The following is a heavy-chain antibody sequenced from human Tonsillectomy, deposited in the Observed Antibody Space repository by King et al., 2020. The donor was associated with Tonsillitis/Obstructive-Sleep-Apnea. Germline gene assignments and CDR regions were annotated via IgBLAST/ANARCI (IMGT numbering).Heavy chain of an antibody. Sequence: VQLQESGPGLVKPSETLSLTCTVSGGSVSSGNYYWSWIRQPPGKGLEWIGYIYNSGSTKYNPSLTSRVTISVDTSKNQFSLKLSSVTAADTAVYYCARIGTIFFDHWGQGTLVTVSS. V-gene: IGHV4-61*01. D-gene: IGHD1-7*01. CDR1: GGSVSSGNYY. J-gene: IGHJ4*02. CDR3: ARIGTIFFDH. CDR2: IYNSGST.